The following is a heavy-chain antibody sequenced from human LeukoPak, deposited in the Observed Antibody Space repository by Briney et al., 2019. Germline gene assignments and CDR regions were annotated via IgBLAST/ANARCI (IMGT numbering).Heavy chain of an antibody. CDR3: ARLDARCSSTSCHTYYYYGMDV. D-gene: IGHD2-2*01. V-gene: IGHV5-51*01. CDR1: GYSFTSYW. Sequence: GESLQISSKGSGYSFTSYWIGWVRQMPGKGLEWMGIIYPGDSDTRYSPSFQGQVTISADKSISTAYLQWSSLKASDTAMYYCARLDARCSSTSCHTYYYYGMDVWGQGTTVTVSS. CDR2: IYPGDSDT. J-gene: IGHJ6*02.